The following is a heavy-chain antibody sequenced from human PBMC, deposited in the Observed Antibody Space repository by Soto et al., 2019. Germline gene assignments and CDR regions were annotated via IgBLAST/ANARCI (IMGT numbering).Heavy chain of an antibody. J-gene: IGHJ4*02. CDR2: ISGSGGST. CDR1: GFTFSSYA. D-gene: IGHD3-10*01. Sequence: EVQLLESGGGLVQPGGSLRLSCAASGFTFSSYAMSWVRQAPGKGLEWVSAISGSGGSTYYADSVKGRFTISRDNSKNTLYLQMNSLRAEDTAVYYCAKKRWLHAIRRSPFDYWGQGTLVTVSS. CDR3: AKKRWLHAIRRSPFDY. V-gene: IGHV3-23*01.